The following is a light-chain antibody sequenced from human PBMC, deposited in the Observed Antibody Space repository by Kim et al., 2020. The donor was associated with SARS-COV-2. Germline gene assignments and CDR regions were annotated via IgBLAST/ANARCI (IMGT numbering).Light chain of an antibody. CDR2: DAS. Sequence: SLSPGERATLSCMASQSINSALGWYQQMPGQAPRLLIWDASNRATGTPARFSGSGSGTDFTLTITSLEREDFAVYYCLQRHDWPLTFGGGTKLEI. CDR3: LQRHDWPLT. CDR1: QSINSA. J-gene: IGKJ4*01. V-gene: IGKV3-11*01.